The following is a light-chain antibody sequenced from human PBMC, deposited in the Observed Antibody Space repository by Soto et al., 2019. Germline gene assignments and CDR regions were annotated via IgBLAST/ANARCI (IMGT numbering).Light chain of an antibody. CDR1: QSVNSK. CDR3: QQRSNWPPWT. V-gene: IGKV3-15*01. Sequence: EIVMTQSPATLSVSPGERATLSCRASQSVNSKLAWYQQKPGRAPRLLIYGASTRATGIPARFSGSGSGTEFTLTISSLEPEDFAVYYCQQRSNWPPWTFGQGTRLEIK. J-gene: IGKJ5*01. CDR2: GAS.